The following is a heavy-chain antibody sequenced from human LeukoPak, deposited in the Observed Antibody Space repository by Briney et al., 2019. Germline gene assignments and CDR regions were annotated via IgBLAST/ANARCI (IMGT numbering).Heavy chain of an antibody. CDR3: ARDVDLNYDL. CDR1: GFTFSNYW. Sequence: PGGSLRLSCVGSGFTFSNYWMNWVRQAAGKGLEWVANIKGSDKGHVDSVKGRFSVSRDDARNSLYLQMDSLRAEDTAVYYCARDVDLNYDLWGQGTVVRVSS. J-gene: IGHJ4*02. D-gene: IGHD1-7*01. V-gene: IGHV3-7*01. CDR2: IKGSDK.